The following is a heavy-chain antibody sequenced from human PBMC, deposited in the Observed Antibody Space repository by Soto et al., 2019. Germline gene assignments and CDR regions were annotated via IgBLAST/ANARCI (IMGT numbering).Heavy chain of an antibody. Sequence: GASAEVSCKASGYTFSGYSITWVRQAPGQGLEWMGRISGYNGNTNYARTLRGRLTLTTDTSTSTAYMELRSLTSDDTAVYYCARDVFCGGAPACPDMDVWGQGTTVTVSS. CDR2: ISGYNGNT. CDR1: GYTFSGYS. D-gene: IGHD2-21*01. CDR3: ARDVFCGGAPACPDMDV. J-gene: IGHJ6*02. V-gene: IGHV1-18*04.